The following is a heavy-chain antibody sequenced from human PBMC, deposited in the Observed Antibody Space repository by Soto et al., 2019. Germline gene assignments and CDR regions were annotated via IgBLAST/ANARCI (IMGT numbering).Heavy chain of an antibody. Sequence: EVQLVESGGGLVQPGRSLRLSCAASGFTFDDYAMHWVRQAPGKGLEWVSGISWNSGSIGYADSVKGRFTISRDNAKNSLYLQMNSLRAEDTALYYCAKDSCSGGSCHAAFAIWGQGTMVTVSS. CDR2: ISWNSGSI. CDR1: GFTFDDYA. D-gene: IGHD2-15*01. V-gene: IGHV3-9*01. J-gene: IGHJ3*02. CDR3: AKDSCSGGSCHAAFAI.